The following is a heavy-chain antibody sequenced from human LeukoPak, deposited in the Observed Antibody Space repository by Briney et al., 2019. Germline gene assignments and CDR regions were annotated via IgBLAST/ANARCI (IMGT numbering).Heavy chain of an antibody. CDR2: MSPNSGDT. Sequence: ASVKVSCKASGYTFTSSDINWVRQATGEGLEWMGWMSPNSGDTGYAQKFQGRVTMTRDTSINTAYMELSSLRSEDTAVYYCARGASVGALSSRYWGQGTLVTVSS. D-gene: IGHD1-26*01. V-gene: IGHV1-8*01. J-gene: IGHJ4*02. CDR3: ARGASVGALSSRY. CDR1: GYTFTSSD.